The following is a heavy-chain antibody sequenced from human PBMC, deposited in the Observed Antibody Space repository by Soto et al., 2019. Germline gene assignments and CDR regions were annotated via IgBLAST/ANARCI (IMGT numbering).Heavy chain of an antibody. CDR1: GYTFTGYY. CDR2: INPNSGGT. J-gene: IGHJ6*02. V-gene: IGHV1-2*02. D-gene: IGHD2-2*01. Sequence: VKVSCKSSGYTFTGYYMRWVRQATGQGLEWMGWINPNSGGTNYAQKFQGRVTMTRDTSTSTVYMELSSLRSEDTAVYYCARGSYCSSTSCYYYYYGMDVWGQGTTVPVSS. CDR3: ARGSYCSSTSCYYYYYGMDV.